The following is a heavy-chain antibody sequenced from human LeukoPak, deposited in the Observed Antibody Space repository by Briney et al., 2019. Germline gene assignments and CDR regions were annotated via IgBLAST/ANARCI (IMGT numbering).Heavy chain of an antibody. Sequence: GGSLRLSCAASGFTFDDYAMPWVRQAPGKGLEWVSAISGSGGSTYYADSVKGRFTISRDNSKNTLYLQMNSLRAEDTAVYYCAKVDTAMVLEDYYGMDVWGQGTTVTVSS. CDR2: ISGSGGST. V-gene: IGHV3-23*01. J-gene: IGHJ6*02. D-gene: IGHD5-18*01. CDR3: AKVDTAMVLEDYYGMDV. CDR1: GFTFDDYA.